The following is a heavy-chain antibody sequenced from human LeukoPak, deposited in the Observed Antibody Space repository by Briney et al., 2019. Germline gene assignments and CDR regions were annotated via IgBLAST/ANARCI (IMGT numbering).Heavy chain of an antibody. J-gene: IGHJ4*02. V-gene: IGHV1-46*01. D-gene: IGHD6-19*01. CDR3: AREGKGSSGWALDY. CDR2: INPTGGST. Sequence: ASVKVSCKASGYTFSSYYMHWVRQAPGQGLEWMGVINPTGGSTSYAQKFQGRVTITTDESTSTAYMELSSLRSEDTAVYYCAREGKGSSGWALDYWGQGTLVTVSS. CDR1: GYTFSSYY.